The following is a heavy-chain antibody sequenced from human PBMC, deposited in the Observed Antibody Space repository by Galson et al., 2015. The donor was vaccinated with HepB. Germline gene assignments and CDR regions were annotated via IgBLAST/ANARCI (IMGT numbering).Heavy chain of an antibody. CDR3: AKRAQYSSTGGRTRFSSYFDMDV. CDR1: GFTFSRYD. D-gene: IGHD6-13*01. Sequence: SLRLSCAASGFTFSRYDMHWVRQAPGKGLEWVALISYDGSGEYYADSVKGRFIISRDNSKNTLYLQMNSLRAEDTAVYYCAKRAQYSSTGGRTRFSSYFDMDVWGQGTTVTVSS. CDR2: ISYDGSGE. V-gene: IGHV3-30*18. J-gene: IGHJ6*02.